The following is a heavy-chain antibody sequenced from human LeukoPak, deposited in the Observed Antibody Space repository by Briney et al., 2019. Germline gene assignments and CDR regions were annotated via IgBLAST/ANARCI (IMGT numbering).Heavy chain of an antibody. CDR2: INPNSGGT. V-gene: IGHV1-2*04. Sequence: ASVKVSCKASGYTFTGYYMHWVRQAPGQGLEWMGWINPNSGGTNYAQKFQGWVTMTRDTSISTAYMELSRLRSDDTAVYYCARGAAAGRWWFDPWGQGTPVTVSS. J-gene: IGHJ5*02. CDR1: GYTFTGYY. CDR3: ARGAAAGRWWFDP. D-gene: IGHD6-13*01.